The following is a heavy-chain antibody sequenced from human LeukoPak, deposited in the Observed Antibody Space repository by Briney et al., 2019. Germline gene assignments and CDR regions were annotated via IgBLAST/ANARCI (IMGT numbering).Heavy chain of an antibody. D-gene: IGHD3-9*01. CDR3: ARVFSYYDILTGYYTQTPYFDY. J-gene: IGHJ4*02. V-gene: IGHV4-59*01. CDR1: GGSIINYY. CDR2: IYYSGST. Sequence: PSETLSLTCTVSGGSIINYYWSWIRQPPGKGLEWIGYIYYSGSTNYNPSLKSRVTISVDTSKNQFSLKLSSVTAADTAVYYCARVFSYYDILTGYYTQTPYFDYWGQGTLVTVSS.